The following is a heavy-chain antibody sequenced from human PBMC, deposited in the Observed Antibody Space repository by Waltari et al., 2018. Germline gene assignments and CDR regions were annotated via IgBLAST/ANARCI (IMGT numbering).Heavy chain of an antibody. CDR2: IYSGGST. Sequence: EVQLVESGGGLVQPGGSLRLSCAASGFTVSSNYMSWVRQAPGKGLEWVSVIYSGGSTYYADSVKGRFTISRDNSKNTLYLQMNSLRAEDTAVYYCARVTMWFGELLLNYGMDVWGQGTTVTVSS. V-gene: IGHV3-66*01. J-gene: IGHJ6*02. CDR3: ARVTMWFGELLLNYGMDV. CDR1: GFTVSSNY. D-gene: IGHD3-10*01.